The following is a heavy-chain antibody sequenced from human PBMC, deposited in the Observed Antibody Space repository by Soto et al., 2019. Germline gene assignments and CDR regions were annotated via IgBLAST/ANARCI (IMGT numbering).Heavy chain of an antibody. V-gene: IGHV1-8*01. D-gene: IGHD3-22*01. CDR1: GYTYTSYD. J-gene: IGHJ4*02. Sequence: ASVKVSCTASGYTYTSYDSNWVRQATGQGLEWMGWMNPNSGNTGYAQKFQGRVTMTRNTSISTAYMELSSLRSEDTAVYYCARVGWEWLLLGYWGQGTLVTVSS. CDR3: ARVGWEWLLLGY. CDR2: MNPNSGNT.